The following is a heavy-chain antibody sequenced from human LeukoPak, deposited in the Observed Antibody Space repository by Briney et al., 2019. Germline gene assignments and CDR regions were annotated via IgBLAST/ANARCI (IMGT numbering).Heavy chain of an antibody. CDR3: ARGYAYPPPDY. J-gene: IGHJ4*02. D-gene: IGHD2-8*01. Sequence: ASVKVSCKASGYTFTSYGIGWVRQAPGQGLEWIGWISAYNGNTNYAQKVQRRVTMTTDTSTSTAYMELRSLRSDDTAVYYCARGYAYPPPDYWGQGTLVTVSS. CDR2: ISAYNGNT. CDR1: GYTFTSYG. V-gene: IGHV1-18*01.